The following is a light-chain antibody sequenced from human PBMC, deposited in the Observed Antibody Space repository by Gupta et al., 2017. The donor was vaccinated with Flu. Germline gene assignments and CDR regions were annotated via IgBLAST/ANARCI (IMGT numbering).Light chain of an antibody. CDR3: QQRSNWPPLT. Sequence: EVVLAQSLGTLSLSPVERATLSCRASQSLDTYIAWYQQKPGKAPRLLIYDSSKRAPGIPARFSGSGSGTDFTLTISSLEPEDFAVYYCQQRSNWPPLTFGGGTRVEIK. CDR2: DSS. V-gene: IGKV3-11*01. CDR1: QSLDTY. J-gene: IGKJ4*01.